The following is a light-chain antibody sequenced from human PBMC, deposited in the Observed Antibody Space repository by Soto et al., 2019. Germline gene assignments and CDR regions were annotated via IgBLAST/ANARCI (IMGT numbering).Light chain of an antibody. J-gene: IGKJ4*01. CDR2: DAS. V-gene: IGKV1-5*01. CDR1: QSISSW. CDR3: QQYNSYPLT. Sequence: DIQLTQSPYTLSASVGDRVTLTCRASQSISSWLAWYQQKPGKAPKLLIYDASSLESGVPSRFSGSGSGTEFTLTISSLQPDDFATYYCQQYNSYPLTFGGGTKVDI.